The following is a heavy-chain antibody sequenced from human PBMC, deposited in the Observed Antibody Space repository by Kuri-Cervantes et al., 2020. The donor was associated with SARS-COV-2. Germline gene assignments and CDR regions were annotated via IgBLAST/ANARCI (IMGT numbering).Heavy chain of an antibody. CDR3: ARVPYYYDSIGSCDEELDY. D-gene: IGHD3-22*01. Sequence: ASVKVSCKASGYTFTGYYMHWVRQAPGQGLEWMGWINPKSGSTNYAQKFQGRVIMTRDTSISTAYMELSRLRSDDTAVYYCARVPYYYDSIGSCDEELDYWGQGTLVTVSS. V-gene: IGHV1-2*02. CDR1: GYTFTGYY. J-gene: IGHJ4*02. CDR2: INPKSGST.